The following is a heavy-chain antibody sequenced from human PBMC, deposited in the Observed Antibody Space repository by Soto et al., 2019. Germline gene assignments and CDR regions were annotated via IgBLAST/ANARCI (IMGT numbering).Heavy chain of an antibody. CDR1: GGSISSSSYY. Sequence: PSETLSLTCTVSGGSISSSSYYWGWIRQPPGKGLEWIGSIYYSGSTYYNPSLKSRVTISVDTSKNQFSLKLSSVTAADTAVYYCARHWVGSPKYYYDSSGSNNWFDPWGKGTLVTVSS. J-gene: IGHJ5*02. CDR3: ARHWVGSPKYYYDSSGSNNWFDP. CDR2: IYYSGST. V-gene: IGHV4-39*01. D-gene: IGHD3-22*01.